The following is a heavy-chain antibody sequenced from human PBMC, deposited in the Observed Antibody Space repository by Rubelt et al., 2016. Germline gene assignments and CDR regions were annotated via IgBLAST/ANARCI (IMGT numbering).Heavy chain of an antibody. CDR1: TGSISTYY. Sequence: QVQLQESGPGLVKPSETLSLTCTVSTGSISTYYWNWIRQPPGKGLEWMGYISYTGNNNYSPSLPSRATISADTSKNQFSLRLSSVTAADTAVYYCAGIWIGGTANAFDIWCQGTMVTVAS. D-gene: IGHD1-14*01. CDR3: AGIWIGGTANAFDI. CDR2: ISYTGNN. V-gene: IGHV4-59*08. J-gene: IGHJ3*02.